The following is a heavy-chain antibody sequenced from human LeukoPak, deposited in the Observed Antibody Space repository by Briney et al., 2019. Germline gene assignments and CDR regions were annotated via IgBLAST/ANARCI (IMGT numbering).Heavy chain of an antibody. CDR2: VYHTGST. V-gene: IGHV4-59*01. CDR3: ARGRRDGSYYFDY. CDR1: GGSINNYF. J-gene: IGHJ4*02. Sequence: SETLSLTCTVSGGSINNYFRSWIRQPPGKGLEWIGYVYHTGSTNYNPSLKSQFTISIETSGNQFSLSLTSVTAADTAMYYCARGRRDGSYYFDYWGQGTSVTVSS.